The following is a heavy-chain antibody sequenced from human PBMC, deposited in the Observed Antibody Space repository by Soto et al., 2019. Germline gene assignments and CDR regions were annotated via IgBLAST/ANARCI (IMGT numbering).Heavy chain of an antibody. D-gene: IGHD5-18*01. CDR2: INHSGST. Sequence: PSETLSLTCAVYGGSFSGYYWSWIRQPPGKGLEWIGEINHSGSTNYNPSLKSRVTISVDTSKNQFSLKLSSVTAADTAVYYCASLRGYSYGSRIYYSYGMDVWGQGTTVTVSS. V-gene: IGHV4-34*01. CDR3: ASLRGYSYGSRIYYSYGMDV. J-gene: IGHJ6*02. CDR1: GGSFSGYY.